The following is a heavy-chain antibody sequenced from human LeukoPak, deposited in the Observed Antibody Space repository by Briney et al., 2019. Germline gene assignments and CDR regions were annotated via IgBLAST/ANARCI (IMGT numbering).Heavy chain of an antibody. V-gene: IGHV4-38-2*01. D-gene: IGHD2-2*02. CDR2: IYHSGST. CDR3: ASQLGYCSSTGCYTEWSFDL. J-gene: IGHJ2*01. CDR1: GYSINSGYY. Sequence: SETLSLTCAVSGYSINSGYYWGWIRQPPGKGLEWIGSIYHSGSTYYNPSLKIRVTISVDTSKNQFSLKLSSVTAADTAEYYCASQLGYCSSTGCYTEWSFDLWGRGTLVTVSS.